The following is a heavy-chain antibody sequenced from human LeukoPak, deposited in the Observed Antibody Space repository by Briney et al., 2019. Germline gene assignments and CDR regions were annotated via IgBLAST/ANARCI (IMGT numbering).Heavy chain of an antibody. CDR3: ARGTAMATP. D-gene: IGHD5-18*01. J-gene: IGHJ5*02. Sequence: PGGSLRLSCTASGFTVSSYYMSWVRQAPGKGLEWVSVIYSGGSTYYADSVKGRFTISRDNSKRTLYLQMNGLRAEDTAVYYCARGTAMATPWGQRILVTVSS. CDR1: GFTVSSYY. V-gene: IGHV3-53*01. CDR2: IYSGGST.